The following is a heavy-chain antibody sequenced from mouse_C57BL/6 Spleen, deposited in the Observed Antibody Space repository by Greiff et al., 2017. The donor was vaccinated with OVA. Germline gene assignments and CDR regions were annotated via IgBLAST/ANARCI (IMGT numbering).Heavy chain of an antibody. V-gene: IGHV3-6*01. D-gene: IGHD1-1*01. J-gene: IGHJ2*01. Sequence: ESGPGLVKPSQSLSLTCSVTGYSITSGYYWNWIRQFPGNKLEWMGYISYDGSNNYNPSLKNRISITRDTSKNQFFLKLNSVTTEDTATYYCARGPDYYGSSYAYFDYWGQGTTLTVSS. CDR3: ARGPDYYGSSYAYFDY. CDR2: ISYDGSN. CDR1: GYSITSGYY.